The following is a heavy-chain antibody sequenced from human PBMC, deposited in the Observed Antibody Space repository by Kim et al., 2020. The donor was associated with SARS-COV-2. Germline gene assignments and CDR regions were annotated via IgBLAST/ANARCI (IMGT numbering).Heavy chain of an antibody. CDR3: ARDPQDGYGHFDL. Sequence: GGSLRLSCAASGFSVSFSHMAWVRQTPGKGLEWVSVIYKGGTIHYAESVKSRFTISRDTSKNTLDLQMNSLRAEDTAVYYCARDPQDGYGHFDLWGQGTLVTVSS. V-gene: IGHV3-53*01. D-gene: IGHD1-1*01. J-gene: IGHJ4*02. CDR2: IYKGGTI. CDR1: GFSVSFSH.